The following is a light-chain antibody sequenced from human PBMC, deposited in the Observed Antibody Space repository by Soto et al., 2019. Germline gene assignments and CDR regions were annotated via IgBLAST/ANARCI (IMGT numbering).Light chain of an antibody. CDR2: GGD. J-gene: IGLJ3*02. CDR3: QSYDSNNLVV. CDR1: SGSIASNY. V-gene: IGLV6-57*04. Sequence: NFMLTQPHSVSESPGKTVTLSCTRTSGSIASNYVQWYQQRPGSAPTTVIFGGDQRPSGVSDRFSASIDSSSNSASLTIAGLQTEDEAEYYCQSYDSNNLVVFGGGTQLTVL.